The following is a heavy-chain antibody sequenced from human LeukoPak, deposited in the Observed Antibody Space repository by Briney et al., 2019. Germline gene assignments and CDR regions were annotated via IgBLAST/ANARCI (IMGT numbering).Heavy chain of an antibody. V-gene: IGHV7-4-1*02. CDR2: INTNTGNP. CDR1: GYTFTGSA. J-gene: IGHJ4*02. D-gene: IGHD3-22*01. CDR3: ARGSTDYYASSGYYSKFDY. Sequence: GASVKVSCKASGYTFTGSAMNWVRQAPGQGLEWMGWINTNTGNPTYAQGFTGRFAFSLDTSVSTAYLQISSLEADDTAVYYCARGSTDYYASSGYYSKFDYWGQGTLVTVSS.